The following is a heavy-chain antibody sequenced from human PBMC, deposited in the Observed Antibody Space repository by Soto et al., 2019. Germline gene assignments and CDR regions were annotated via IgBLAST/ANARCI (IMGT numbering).Heavy chain of an antibody. Sequence: GSLRLSCVASGFTFSSHAMSWVRQAPGKGLQWVGRIKSKTDGGTTDYAAPVKGRFTISRDDSKNTLYLQMNSLKTEDTAVYYCTTDGRYCSSTSCYRRYMDVWGKGTTVTVSS. CDR1: GFTFSSHA. CDR2: IKSKTDGGTT. V-gene: IGHV3-15*01. J-gene: IGHJ6*03. D-gene: IGHD2-2*02. CDR3: TTDGRYCSSTSCYRRYMDV.